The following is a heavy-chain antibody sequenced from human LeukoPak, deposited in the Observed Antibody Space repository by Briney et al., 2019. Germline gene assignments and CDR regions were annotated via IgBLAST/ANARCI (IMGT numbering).Heavy chain of an antibody. CDR1: GFTFSSYA. J-gene: IGHJ4*02. Sequence: GGSLRLSCAASGFTFSSYAMSWLRQAPGKGLEWVLAISGSGASTYYADSVKGRFTISREKSKDTLYLHMNSLRAEDTAVYYCAKDLVVQQWLVLKAPFDYWGQGTLVTVSS. V-gene: IGHV3-23*01. CDR3: AKDLVVQQWLVLKAPFDY. D-gene: IGHD6-19*01. CDR2: ISGSGAST.